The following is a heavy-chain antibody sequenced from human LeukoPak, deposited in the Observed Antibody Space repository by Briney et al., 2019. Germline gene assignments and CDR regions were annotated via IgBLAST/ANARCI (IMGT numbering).Heavy chain of an antibody. CDR3: SKGLGLSYWYLDL. V-gene: IGHV3-7*01. J-gene: IGHJ2*01. CDR2: IKQDGSEK. Sequence: GALRLSCAVSGFTLSNFWMAWVRQAPGKGLEWVANIKQDGSEKYYADSVKGRFTISRDNAKNSLYLQMNTLRVEDTAVYYCSKGLGLSYWYLDLWGRGTLVSVSS. D-gene: IGHD1-26*01. CDR1: GFTLSNFW.